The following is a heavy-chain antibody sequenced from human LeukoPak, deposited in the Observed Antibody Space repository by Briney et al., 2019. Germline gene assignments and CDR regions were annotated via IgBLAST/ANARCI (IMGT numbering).Heavy chain of an antibody. CDR3: ARGTPAVAGTAFDY. D-gene: IGHD6-19*01. Sequence: PGRSLRLSCAASGFTFSSYAMHWVRQAPGKGLEWVAVISYDGSNKYYADSVKGRFTISRGNSKNTLYLQMNSLRAEDTAVYYCARGTPAVAGTAFDYWGQGTLVTVSS. CDR2: ISYDGSNK. V-gene: IGHV3-30-3*01. CDR1: GFTFSSYA. J-gene: IGHJ4*02.